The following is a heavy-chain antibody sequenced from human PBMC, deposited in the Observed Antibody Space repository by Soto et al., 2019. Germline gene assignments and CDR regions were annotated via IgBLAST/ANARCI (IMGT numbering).Heavy chain of an antibody. CDR3: AGGRDGYKSGY. Sequence: QVQLQESGPGLVKPSQTLSLTCTVSGDSFSNSAYYWNWLRQHPGKGLEWIGYIRYTGSTSYHPSLQSRLPISLDTSKGQFSLHLSSVTAADTAVYYCAGGRDGYKSGYWGQGTLVSGSS. D-gene: IGHD5-12*01. CDR1: GDSFSNSAYY. J-gene: IGHJ4*02. CDR2: IRYTGST. V-gene: IGHV4-31*03.